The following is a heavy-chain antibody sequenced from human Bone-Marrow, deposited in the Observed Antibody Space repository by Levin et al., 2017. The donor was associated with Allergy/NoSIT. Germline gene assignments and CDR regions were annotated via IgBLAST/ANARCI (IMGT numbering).Heavy chain of an antibody. V-gene: IGHV3-15*01. CDR1: GFTFSKAW. CDR2: IKSKTEGGTA. CDR3: TTDHAFYGDDF. D-gene: IGHD4-17*01. J-gene: IGHJ4*02. Sequence: GESLKISCAASGFTFSKAWMSWVRQAPGKGPEWVGRIKSKTEGGTADYAAPVKDRFTISRDDSKYTLYLQMNSLKTEDTAIYYCTTDHAFYGDDFWGQGTLVAVSS.